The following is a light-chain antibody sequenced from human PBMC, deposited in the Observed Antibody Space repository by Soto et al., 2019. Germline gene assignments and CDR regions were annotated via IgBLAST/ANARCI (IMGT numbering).Light chain of an antibody. V-gene: IGKV3-20*01. Sequence: EIVLTQSPGTLSLSPGERATLSCRASQSFSTSYLAWYQQKPGQAPRLLIYGASTRATGIPDRFSGSGSGTDFTLTISRLEPEDFAVYYCQQCCGSPPWTFGQGTKVEIK. J-gene: IGKJ1*01. CDR2: GAS. CDR1: QSFSTSY. CDR3: QQCCGSPPWT.